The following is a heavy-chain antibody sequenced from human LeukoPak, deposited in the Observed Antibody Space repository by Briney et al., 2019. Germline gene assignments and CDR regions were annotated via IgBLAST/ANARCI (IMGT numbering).Heavy chain of an antibody. CDR3: SRAVDQRWLHWDH. J-gene: IGHJ4*02. D-gene: IGHD5-24*01. Sequence: GGSLRLSCSTSGFTFVDYAVSWFRQAPGKGLEWVGFIRGKAYSETTEYAASVRGRFTISRDDSESIAYLQMNSLKTEDAAIYYCSRAVDQRWLHWDHWGQGTLVTVSS. CDR2: IRGKAYSETT. CDR1: GFTFVDYA. V-gene: IGHV3-49*03.